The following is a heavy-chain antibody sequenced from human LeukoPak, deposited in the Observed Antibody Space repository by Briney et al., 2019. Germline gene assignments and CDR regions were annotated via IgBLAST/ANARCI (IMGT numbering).Heavy chain of an antibody. Sequence: GESLKISCKGSGYSFITYWIGWVRQMPGKGLEWMGIIYPGDSDTRYSPSFQGQVTMSADKSISTAYLQWSSLKASDTAMYYCARGYCSGGSCFNWFDPWGQGTLVTVSS. CDR2: IYPGDSDT. CDR3: ARGYCSGGSCFNWFDP. V-gene: IGHV5-51*01. J-gene: IGHJ5*02. CDR1: GYSFITYW. D-gene: IGHD2-15*01.